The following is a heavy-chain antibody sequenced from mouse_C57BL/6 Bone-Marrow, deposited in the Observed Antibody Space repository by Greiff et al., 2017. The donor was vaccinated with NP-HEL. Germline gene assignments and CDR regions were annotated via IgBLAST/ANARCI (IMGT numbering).Heavy chain of an antibody. J-gene: IGHJ3*01. Sequence: VQLQQSGPELVKPGASVKLSCKASGYTFTSYAINWVKQRPGQGLEWIGWIYPRDGSTKYNEKFKGKATLTVDTSSSTAYMELHSLTSEDSAVYFCARGGSSYYYGWTYWGQGTLVTVSA. CDR3: ARGGSSYYYGWTY. D-gene: IGHD1-1*01. CDR2: IYPRDGST. V-gene: IGHV1-85*01. CDR1: GYTFTSYA.